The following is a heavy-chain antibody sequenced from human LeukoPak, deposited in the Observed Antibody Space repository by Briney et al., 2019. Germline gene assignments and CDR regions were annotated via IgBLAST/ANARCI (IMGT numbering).Heavy chain of an antibody. CDR2: IYYSGST. CDR1: GGSISTYS. J-gene: IGHJ4*02. V-gene: IGHV4-59*01. Sequence: PSETLSLTCTVSGGSISTYSWSWIRQPPGKGLEWIGYIYYSGSTNYNPSLKSRVTISVDTSKNQFCLKLSSVTAADTAVYYCAGAEYYFDYWGQGTLVTVSS. CDR3: AGAEYYFDY. D-gene: IGHD3-10*01.